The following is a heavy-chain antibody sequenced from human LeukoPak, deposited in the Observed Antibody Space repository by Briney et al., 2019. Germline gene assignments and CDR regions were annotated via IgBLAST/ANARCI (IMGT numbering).Heavy chain of an antibody. Sequence: GGSLRLSCAVSGFTLSSNWMHWVRQVPGKGLVWVSRIDDVGSGTSYADSVKGRFTISRDDARNTVYLQMNSLRAEDTAVYYCATVFDFWGQGTLVTVSS. CDR2: IDDVGSGT. J-gene: IGHJ5*01. V-gene: IGHV3-74*01. CDR1: GFTLSSNW. CDR3: ATVFDF. D-gene: IGHD2-21*02.